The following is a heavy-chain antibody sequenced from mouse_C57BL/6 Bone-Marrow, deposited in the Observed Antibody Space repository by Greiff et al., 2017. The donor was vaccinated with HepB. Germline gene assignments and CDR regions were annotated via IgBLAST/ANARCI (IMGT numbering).Heavy chain of an antibody. J-gene: IGHJ3*01. Sequence: QVQLQHPGAELVMPGASVKLSCKASGYTFTSYWMHWVKQRPGQGLEWIGEIDPSDSYTNYNQKFKGKSTLTVDKSSSTAYMQLSSLTSEDSAVYYCARAGRFAYWGQGTLVTVSA. CDR1: GYTFTSYW. CDR2: IDPSDSYT. D-gene: IGHD3-3*01. CDR3: ARAGRFAY. V-gene: IGHV1-69*01.